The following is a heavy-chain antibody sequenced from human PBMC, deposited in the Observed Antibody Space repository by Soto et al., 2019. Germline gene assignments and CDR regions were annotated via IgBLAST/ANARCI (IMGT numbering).Heavy chain of an antibody. V-gene: IGHV1-69*06. CDR1: GSRFSNYV. Sequence: QVQLVQSGAEVKTPGSSLKVSCTVSGSRFSNYVISWERQAPGHGLEWLGRIIPIFNSTQYAQKFQGRVTITADKSTITASLERRSLRSDDTAVYYCAREGRGKKAGYNGLVSLGYWGQGTLVTVYS. D-gene: IGHD2-2*02. CDR2: IIPIFNST. J-gene: IGHJ4*02. CDR3: AREGRGKKAGYNGLVSLGY.